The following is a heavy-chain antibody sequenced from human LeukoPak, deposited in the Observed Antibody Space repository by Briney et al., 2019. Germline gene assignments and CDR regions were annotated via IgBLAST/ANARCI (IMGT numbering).Heavy chain of an antibody. CDR1: GYSISSGYY. V-gene: IGHV4-38-2*02. D-gene: IGHD2-8*01. CDR3: ARAPRYCTNGVCYFYFDY. Sequence: KPSETLSLTCTVSGYSISSGYYWGWIRQPPGKGLEWIGSIYHSGSTYYNPSLKSRVTISVDTSKNQFSLKLSSVTAADTAVYYCARAPRYCTNGVCYFYFDYWGQGALVTVSS. J-gene: IGHJ4*02. CDR2: IYHSGST.